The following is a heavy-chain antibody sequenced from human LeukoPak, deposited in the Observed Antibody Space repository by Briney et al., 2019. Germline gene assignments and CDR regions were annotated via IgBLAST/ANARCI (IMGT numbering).Heavy chain of an antibody. D-gene: IGHD3-10*01. CDR3: ARDIRRKYGSGSYPTPYYYYYYMDV. J-gene: IGHJ6*03. V-gene: IGHV4-59*01. CDR1: GGSISSYY. CDR2: IYYSGST. Sequence: SETLSLTCTVSGGSISSYYWSWIRQPPGKGLEWIGYIYYSGSTNYNPSLKSRVTISVDTSKNQFSLKLSSVTAADTAVYYCARDIRRKYGSGSYPTPYYYYYYMDVWGKGPRSPSP.